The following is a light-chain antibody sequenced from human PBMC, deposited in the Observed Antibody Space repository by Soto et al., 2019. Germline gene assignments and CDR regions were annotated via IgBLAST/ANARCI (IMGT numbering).Light chain of an antibody. CDR1: SSDVVDYNY. CDR2: EVS. Sequence: QSALTQPASVSGSPGQSITISCTGTSSDVVDYNYVSWYQQHPGKAPKLMIYEVSNRPSGVSNRFSGSKSGNTASLTISGLQAEDEADYYCSSYSSSTTPYVFGTGTKVTVL. CDR3: SSYSSSTTPYV. J-gene: IGLJ1*01. V-gene: IGLV2-14*01.